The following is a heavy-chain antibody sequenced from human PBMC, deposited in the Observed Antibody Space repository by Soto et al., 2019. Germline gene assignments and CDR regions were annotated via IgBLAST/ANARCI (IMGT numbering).Heavy chain of an antibody. J-gene: IGHJ6*02. CDR2: ISYDGILK. CDR3: AKDFKISGGHYGSLNYYYGMDV. D-gene: IGHD3-10*01. V-gene: IGHV3-30*18. CDR1: GFTFSAFG. Sequence: PGGSLRLSCEASGFTFSAFGMHWVRQAPGKGLEWVAIISYDGILKYYADPVKGRFTISRDTSKSALYLQMNSLRPEDTAVYYCAKDFKISGGHYGSLNYYYGMDVWGQGTTVTVSS.